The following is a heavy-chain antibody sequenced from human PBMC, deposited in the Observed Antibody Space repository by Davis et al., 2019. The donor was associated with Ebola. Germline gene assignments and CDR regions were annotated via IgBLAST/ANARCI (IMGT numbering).Heavy chain of an antibody. Sequence: PGGSLRLSCAASGFTFSSYAMHWVRQAPGKGLEWVAVISYDGSNKYYADSVKGRFTISRDNSKNTLYLQMNSLRAEDTAVYYCAKDPSHPLRWYHGGYFQHWGQGTLVTVSS. V-gene: IGHV3-30-3*01. D-gene: IGHD4-23*01. CDR3: AKDPSHPLRWYHGGYFQH. J-gene: IGHJ1*01. CDR1: GFTFSSYA. CDR2: ISYDGSNK.